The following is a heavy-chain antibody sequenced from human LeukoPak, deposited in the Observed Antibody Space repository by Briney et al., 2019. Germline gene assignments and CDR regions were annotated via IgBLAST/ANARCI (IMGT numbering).Heavy chain of an antibody. J-gene: IGHJ4*02. V-gene: IGHV3-23*01. D-gene: IGHD6-19*01. Sequence: GGSLRLSCAASGFTFSSYAMSWVRQAPGKGLEWVSPISGSGSSTYYADSVKGRFTTSRDNSKNTLYLQMNSLRAEDTAVYYCAKGVAVASPYYFDYWGQGTLVTVSS. CDR1: GFTFSSYA. CDR3: AKGVAVASPYYFDY. CDR2: ISGSGSST.